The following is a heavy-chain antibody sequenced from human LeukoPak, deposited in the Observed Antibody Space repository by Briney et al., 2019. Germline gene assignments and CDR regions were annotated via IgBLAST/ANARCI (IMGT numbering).Heavy chain of an antibody. CDR2: ISGSGDSA. Sequence: GGSLRLSCEAYGFPFSNNVMNWVRQAPGKGLEWVSSISGSGDSAFYADSVKGRFTISRDNSKNTLYLQMNSLSREDTALLYCARRGGNSGWGAFDIWGQGTMVTVSS. CDR1: GFPFSNNV. CDR3: ARRGGNSGWGAFDI. V-gene: IGHV3-23*01. D-gene: IGHD6-19*01. J-gene: IGHJ3*02.